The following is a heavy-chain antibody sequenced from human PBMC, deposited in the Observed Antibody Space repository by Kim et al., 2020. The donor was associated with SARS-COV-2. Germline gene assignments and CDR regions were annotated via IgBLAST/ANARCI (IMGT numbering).Heavy chain of an antibody. CDR3: ARVHPYYYDSSGYLDY. V-gene: IGHV4-4*02. CDR2: IYHSGST. CDR1: GGSISSSNW. D-gene: IGHD3-22*01. J-gene: IGHJ4*02. Sequence: SETLSLTCAVSGGSISSSNWWSWVRQPPGKGLEWIGEIYHSGSTNYNPSLKSRVTISVDKSKNQFSLKLSSVTAADTAVYYCARVHPYYYDSSGYLDYWGQGTLVTVSS.